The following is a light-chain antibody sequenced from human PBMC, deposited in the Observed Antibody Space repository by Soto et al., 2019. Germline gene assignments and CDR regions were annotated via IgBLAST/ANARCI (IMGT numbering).Light chain of an antibody. V-gene: IGKV3-20*01. Sequence: IVLTQSPGTLSLSPGERATLSCRASQSVTSNYLAWYQPKPVQAPRLLIYGASTRASDIPDRFSGSVSGTDFTLTISRLELEDFAIYYGQQYGTSPRITFGQGTRLDIK. CDR2: GAS. J-gene: IGKJ5*01. CDR1: QSVTSNY. CDR3: QQYGTSPRIT.